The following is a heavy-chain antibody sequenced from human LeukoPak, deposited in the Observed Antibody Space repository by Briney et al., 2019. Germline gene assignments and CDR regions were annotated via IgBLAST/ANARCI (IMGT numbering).Heavy chain of an antibody. CDR1: GFTFSGDS. Sequence: GGTLRLSCAASGFTFSGDSMTWVGQAPGKGLEGVAKINLDGRERFYVDFVKGRFTISRDNADNSMYLQMNSLRAEDTAVYYCGRVIAGAIDYWGQGTLVTVSS. CDR3: GRVIAGAIDY. D-gene: IGHD6-13*01. V-gene: IGHV3-7*01. J-gene: IGHJ4*02. CDR2: INLDGRER.